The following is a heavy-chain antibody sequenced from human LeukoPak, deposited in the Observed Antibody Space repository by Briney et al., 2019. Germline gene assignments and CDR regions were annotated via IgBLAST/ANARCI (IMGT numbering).Heavy chain of an antibody. J-gene: IGHJ4*02. V-gene: IGHV3-21*01. CDR3: ARDRAGYSYGFVDY. CDR2: ISSSSSYI. Sequence: GGSLRLSCAASGFTFSSYSMNWVRQAPGKGLGWVSSISSSSSYIYYADSVKGRFTISRDNAKNSLYLQMNSLRAEDTAVYYCARDRAGYSYGFVDYWGQGTLVTVSS. D-gene: IGHD5-18*01. CDR1: GFTFSSYS.